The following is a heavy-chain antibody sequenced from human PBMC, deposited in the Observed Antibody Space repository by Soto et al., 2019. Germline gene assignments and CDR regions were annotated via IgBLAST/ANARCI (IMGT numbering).Heavy chain of an antibody. CDR2: IYTSGST. Sequence: QVQLQESGPGLVKPSETLSLTCTVSGGSISSYYWSWIRQPAGKGLEWIGRIYTSGSTNYNPYLKSRVTMSVDTSKNQFSLKLSSVTAADTAVYYCARGGDYDSSGYSFDYWGQGTLVTVSS. D-gene: IGHD3-22*01. V-gene: IGHV4-4*07. J-gene: IGHJ4*02. CDR3: ARGGDYDSSGYSFDY. CDR1: GGSISSYY.